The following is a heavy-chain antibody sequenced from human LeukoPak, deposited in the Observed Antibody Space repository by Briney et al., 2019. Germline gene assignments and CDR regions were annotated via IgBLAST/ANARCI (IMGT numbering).Heavy chain of an antibody. J-gene: IGHJ4*02. D-gene: IGHD1-14*01. CDR2: ISTGSGTI. V-gene: IGHV3-48*02. CDR1: GFKLSSCN. Sequence: PGGSLRLSCAASGFKLSSCNMNWVRQAPGKGLEWISYISTGSGTIYYADSVKGRFTVSRDNAKNSLFLQMNSLRDEDTAVYYCARSLNPPFDYWGQGTLVTVSS. CDR3: ARSLNPPFDY.